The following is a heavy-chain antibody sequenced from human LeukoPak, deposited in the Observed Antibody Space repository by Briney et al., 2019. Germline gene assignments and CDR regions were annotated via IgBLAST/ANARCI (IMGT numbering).Heavy chain of an antibody. D-gene: IGHD6-19*01. CDR1: GYTFTSYG. Sequence: GASVKVSCKASGYTFTSYGISWVRQAPGQGLEWMGRISAYNGNTNYAQKLQGRVTMTTDTSTSTAYMELRSLRSDDTAVYYCARDLVKWLVPRLPNWFDPWGQGTLVTVSS. J-gene: IGHJ5*02. CDR2: ISAYNGNT. V-gene: IGHV1-18*01. CDR3: ARDLVKWLVPRLPNWFDP.